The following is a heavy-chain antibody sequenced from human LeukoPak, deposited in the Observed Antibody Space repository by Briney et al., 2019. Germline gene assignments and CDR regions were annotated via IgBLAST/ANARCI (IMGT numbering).Heavy chain of an antibody. J-gene: IGHJ5*02. CDR2: IYSTGST. CDR3: ARDGSYIWFDP. D-gene: IGHD1-26*01. V-gene: IGHV4-4*07. Sequence: PSETLSLTCTVSGGSINFYYWSWIRQPAGKGLEWIGRIYSTGSTNYSPSLKSRVTMSVDKSKNQFSLKLSSVTAADTAVYYCARDGSYIWFDPWGQGTLVTVSS. CDR1: GGSINFYY.